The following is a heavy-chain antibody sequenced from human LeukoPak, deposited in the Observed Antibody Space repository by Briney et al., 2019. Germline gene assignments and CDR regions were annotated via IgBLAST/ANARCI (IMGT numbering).Heavy chain of an antibody. J-gene: IGHJ4*02. CDR2: IYYSGST. CDR1: GGSISSYY. Sequence: SETLSLTCTVSGGSISSYYWSWIRQPPGKGLEWIGYIYYSGSTNYNPSLESRVTISVDTSKNQFSLKLSSVTAADTAVYYCARSSVGYDFWSGSFDYWGQGTLVTVSS. D-gene: IGHD3-3*01. V-gene: IGHV4-59*01. CDR3: ARSSVGYDFWSGSFDY.